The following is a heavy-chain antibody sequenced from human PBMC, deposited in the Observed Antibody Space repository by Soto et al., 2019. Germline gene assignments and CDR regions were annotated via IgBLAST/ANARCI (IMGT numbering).Heavy chain of an antibody. CDR3: ARRYCSSPSCYVAWFDP. CDR1: GGSISSYH. CDR2: IDYSGST. D-gene: IGHD2-2*01. J-gene: IGHJ5*02. Sequence: SETLSLTCTVSGGSISSYHWSWIRQPPGKGLEWIGYIDYSGSTKYNPYLKGRVTISVDTSKNQFSLKLSSVTAADTAVYYCARRYCSSPSCYVAWFDPWGQGTLVTVSS. V-gene: IGHV4-59*08.